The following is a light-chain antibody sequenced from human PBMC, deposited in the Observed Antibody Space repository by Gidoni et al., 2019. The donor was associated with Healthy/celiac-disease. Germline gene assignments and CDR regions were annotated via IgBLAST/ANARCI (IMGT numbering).Light chain of an antibody. CDR3: QKYDNHLFT. CDR1: QDISND. Sequence: DIQMTHSPSSLSASVGDRVTITGQASQDISNDLNWYQQKPGKAPKLLIYDASNLETGVPSRFSGSGSGTDFTFTISSLEPEDIATYYCQKYDNHLFTFGHXTKVDIK. CDR2: DAS. J-gene: IGKJ3*01. V-gene: IGKV1-33*01.